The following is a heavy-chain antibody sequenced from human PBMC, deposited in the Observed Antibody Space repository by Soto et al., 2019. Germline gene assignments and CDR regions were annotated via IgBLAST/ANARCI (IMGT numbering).Heavy chain of an antibody. Sequence: GASLRLSCVASDFTFSNYWMSLVRQTPGKGLEWVAKIKPDGREKFYVDSVKGRFTISRYNANNSMYLYLKMNSLRADDTAVYYCAVRTIEGERWGRGTMVNVSS. V-gene: IGHV3-7*01. D-gene: IGHD1-26*01. J-gene: IGHJ1*01. CDR2: IKPDGREK. CDR3: AVRTIEGER. CDR1: DFTFSNYW.